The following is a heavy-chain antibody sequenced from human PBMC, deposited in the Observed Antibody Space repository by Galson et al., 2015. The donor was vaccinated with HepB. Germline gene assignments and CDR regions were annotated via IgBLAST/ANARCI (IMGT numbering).Heavy chain of an antibody. CDR2: ISYDESNK. J-gene: IGHJ3*02. CDR3: ARVLNRGIYAFDI. CDR1: GLIFSGYS. D-gene: IGHD7-27*01. V-gene: IGHV3-30*04. Sequence: SLRLSCAASGLIFSGYSMHWVRQAPGKGLEWVAVISYDESNKLYGDSVKGRFTISRDNSKNTLYLQMNSLRVEDTAVYYCARVLNRGIYAFDIWGQGTMVTVSS.